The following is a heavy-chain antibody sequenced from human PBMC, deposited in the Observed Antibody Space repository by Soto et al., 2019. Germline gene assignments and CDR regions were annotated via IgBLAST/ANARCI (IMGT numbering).Heavy chain of an antibody. CDR2: IYHTGST. CDR3: ARHIAHYDILTGSNDY. V-gene: IGHV4-39*01. D-gene: IGHD3-9*01. CDR1: GGSISSYY. Sequence: SETLSLTCTVSGGSISSYYWGWIRQPPGKGLEWIGSIYHTGSTYYNPSLKSRVTIFVDTSKNQLSLDLSSVTAADTAVYYCARHIAHYDILTGSNDYWGQGTLATVSS. J-gene: IGHJ4*02.